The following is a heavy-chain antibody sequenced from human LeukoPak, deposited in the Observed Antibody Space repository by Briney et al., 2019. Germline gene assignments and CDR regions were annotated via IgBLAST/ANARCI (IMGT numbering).Heavy chain of an antibody. CDR2: ISSNGGST. Sequence: FTFXXYAMHWVRQAPGKGLEYVSAISSNGGSTYYANSVKGRFTISRDNSKNTLYLQMGSLRAEDMAVYYCXXXXHXXXSSXPDXGXYXXXDVWGKGTXVTVSS. CDR3: XXXXHXXXSSXPDXGXYXXXDV. V-gene: IGHV3-64*01. CDR1: FTFXXYA. D-gene: IGHD3-22*01. J-gene: IGHJ6*03.